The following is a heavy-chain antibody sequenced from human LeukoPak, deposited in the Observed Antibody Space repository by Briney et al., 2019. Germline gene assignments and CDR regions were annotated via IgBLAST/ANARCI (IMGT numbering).Heavy chain of an antibody. V-gene: IGHV3-21*01. CDR3: ARESSSGYSGYDPVAFDY. J-gene: IGHJ4*02. CDR1: GFTFSSYG. Sequence: GGPLRLSCAASGFTFSSYGMNWARQAPGKGLEWASSISSSSSYISYADSVKGRFTISRDNAKNSLYLQMNSLRAEDTAVYYCARESSSGYSGYDPVAFDYWGQGTLVTVSS. CDR2: ISSSSSYI. D-gene: IGHD5-12*01.